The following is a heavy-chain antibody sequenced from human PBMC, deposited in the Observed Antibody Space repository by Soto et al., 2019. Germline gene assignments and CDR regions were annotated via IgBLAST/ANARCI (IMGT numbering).Heavy chain of an antibody. Sequence: QPGGSLRLSCAASGFPFGSHAMSWVRQAPGKGLEWVSGIGTLSDTFYAASVQGRFTISRQNAKNSVYLQMNSLRAGDTAFYYCARGRSFSYDSTPPPMFDPWGQGTLVTVSS. CDR3: ARGRSFSYDSTPPPMFDP. D-gene: IGHD3-10*01. CDR1: GFPFGSHA. V-gene: IGHV3-13*01. J-gene: IGHJ5*02. CDR2: IGTLSDT.